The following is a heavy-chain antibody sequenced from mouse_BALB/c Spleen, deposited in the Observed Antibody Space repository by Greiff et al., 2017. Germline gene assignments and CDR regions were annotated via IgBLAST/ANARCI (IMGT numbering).Heavy chain of an antibody. D-gene: IGHD1-1*01. CDR3: ARSYLLLRSYYFDY. V-gene: IGHV5-6-3*01. CDR1: GFTFSRYG. Sequence: EVKLMESGGGLVQPGGSRKLSCAASGFTFSRYGMSWVRQTPDKRLELVATINSNGGSTYYPDSVKGRFTISRDNAKNTLYLQMSSLKSEDTAMYYCARSYLLLRSYYFDYWGQGTTLTVSS. CDR2: INSNGGST. J-gene: IGHJ2*01.